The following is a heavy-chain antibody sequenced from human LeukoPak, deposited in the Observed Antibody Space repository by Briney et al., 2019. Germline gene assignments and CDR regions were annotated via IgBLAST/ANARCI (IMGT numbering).Heavy chain of an antibody. V-gene: IGHV3-30*18. CDR2: ISYDGSNK. D-gene: IGHD3-9*01. Sequence: GGSLRLSCAASGFTFSSYGMHWVRQAPGKGLEWVAVISYDGSNKYYADSVKGRFTISRDNSKNTLYLQMNSLRAEDTAVYYCAKDMSRYFDWLLSPLDAFDIWGQGTMVTVSS. CDR3: AKDMSRYFDWLLSPLDAFDI. J-gene: IGHJ3*02. CDR1: GFTFSSYG.